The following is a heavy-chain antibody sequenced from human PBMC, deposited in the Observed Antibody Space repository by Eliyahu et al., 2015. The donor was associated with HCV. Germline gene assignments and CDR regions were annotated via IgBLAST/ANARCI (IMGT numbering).Heavy chain of an antibody. D-gene: IGHD6-13*01. CDR1: GFXFSSXG. V-gene: IGHV3-33*01. CDR3: ARGSIAAAGEYYYYGMDV. CDR2: IWYDGSNK. Sequence: QVQLVESGGGVVQPGRSLRLSCAASGFXFSSXGXHWVRQAPGKGLEWVAVIWYDGSNKYYADSVKGRFTISRDNSKNTLYLQMNSLRAEDTAVYYCARGSIAAAGEYYYYGMDVWGQGTTVTVSS. J-gene: IGHJ6*02.